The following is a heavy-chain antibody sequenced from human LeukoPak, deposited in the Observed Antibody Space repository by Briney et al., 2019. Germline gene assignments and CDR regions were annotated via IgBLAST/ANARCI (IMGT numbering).Heavy chain of an antibody. CDR3: ARNYEGSGYPIDY. J-gene: IGHJ4*02. CDR1: GGTFSSYA. D-gene: IGHD5-12*01. V-gene: IGHV1-69*01. CDR2: IIPIFGTA. Sequence: SVKVSCKASGGTFSSYAISWVRQAPGQGLEWMGGIIPIFGTANYAQKFQGRVTITADESTSTAYMELSSLRSEDTAVYYCARNYEGSGYPIDYWGQGTLVTVSP.